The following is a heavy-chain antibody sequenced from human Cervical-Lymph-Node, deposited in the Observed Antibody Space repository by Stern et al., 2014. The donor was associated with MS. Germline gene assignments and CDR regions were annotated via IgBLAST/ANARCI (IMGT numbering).Heavy chain of an antibody. V-gene: IGHV1-69*14. D-gene: IGHD6-19*01. CDR2: IIPLLGTS. Sequence: QVQLVQSGSEVKKPGSSVKVSCKASGGTFTNYAIAWVRQAPGEGLEWLGGIIPLLGTSNYAPKFQGRLTITADKSTTSSYMDLKNLTSEDTAVYFCAKYNSGWGWGSAFDPWGQGTQVIVSS. J-gene: IGHJ5*02. CDR1: GGTFTNYA. CDR3: AKYNSGWGWGSAFDP.